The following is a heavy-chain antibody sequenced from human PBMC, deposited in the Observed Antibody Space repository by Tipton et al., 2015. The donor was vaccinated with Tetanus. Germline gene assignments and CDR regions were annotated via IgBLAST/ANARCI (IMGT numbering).Heavy chain of an antibody. J-gene: IGHJ4*02. D-gene: IGHD1-26*01. V-gene: IGHV4-61*01. CDR1: GGSVSSGSYY. Sequence: GLVKPSETLSLTCSVSGGSVSSGSYYWSWIRQPPGKGLEWIGYIYYSGSTNYNPSLKSRVTTSVDTSKNQFSLKLSSVTAADTAVYYCARHSGSYPFDYWGQGTLVTVSS. CDR3: ARHSGSYPFDY. CDR2: IYYSGST.